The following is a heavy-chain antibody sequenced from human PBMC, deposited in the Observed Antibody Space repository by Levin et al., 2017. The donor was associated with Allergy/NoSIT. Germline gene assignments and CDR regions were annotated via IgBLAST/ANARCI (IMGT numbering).Heavy chain of an antibody. CDR3: ARLTTGTRGHNWVDP. J-gene: IGHJ5*02. D-gene: IGHD1-1*01. CDR1: GAAVSTDNSLY. Sequence: SETLSLTCTVSGAAVSTDNSLYWTWIRQPPGKGLEWIGSYYDSGTIKYNPSLMSRVTISVDTPKNQFSLKVRSVTATDMATYYCARLTTGTRGHNWVDPWGQGTLVTVSS. V-gene: IGHV4-61*01. CDR2: YYDSGTI.